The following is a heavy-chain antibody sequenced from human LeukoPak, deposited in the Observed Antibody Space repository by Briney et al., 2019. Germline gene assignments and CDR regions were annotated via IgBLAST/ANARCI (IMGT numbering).Heavy chain of an antibody. D-gene: IGHD1-1*01. V-gene: IGHV3-53*05. J-gene: IGHJ4*02. CDR3: AKDLWTKQNAPGYFDY. Sequence: GGSLRVSCAASGFTVSSNYMSWVRQAPGKGLEWVSVIYSGGNTYYADSVKGRFTISRDNSKNTLYLQMNNLRAEDTAVYYCAKDLWTKQNAPGYFDYWGQGTLVTVSS. CDR1: GFTVSSNY. CDR2: IYSGGNT.